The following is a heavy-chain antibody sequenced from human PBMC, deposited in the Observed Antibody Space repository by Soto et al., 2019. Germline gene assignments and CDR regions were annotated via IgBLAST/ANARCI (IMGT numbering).Heavy chain of an antibody. D-gene: IGHD3-3*01. Sequence: PGGSLRLSCAASGFTFSRHWMSWLRQAPGKGLEWVANIKYDGSNKYYVDSVKGRFTISRDNAKNTLYLQMNSLRAEDTAVYYCARAGITIFGVVIWDSYYGMDVWGQGTTVTVSS. CDR3: ARAGITIFGVVIWDSYYGMDV. J-gene: IGHJ6*02. CDR1: GFTFSRHW. V-gene: IGHV3-7*01. CDR2: IKYDGSNK.